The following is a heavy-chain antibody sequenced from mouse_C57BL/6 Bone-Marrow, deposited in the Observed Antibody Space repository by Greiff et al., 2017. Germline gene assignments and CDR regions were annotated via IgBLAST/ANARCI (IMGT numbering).Heavy chain of an antibody. CDR3: ARGSTTVVYWYFDV. CDR1: GFSLTSYA. D-gene: IGHD1-1*01. V-gene: IGHV2-9-1*01. J-gene: IGHJ1*03. CDR2: IWTGGGT. Sequence: VQLVESGPGLVAPSQSLSITCTVSGFSLTSYAISWVRQPPGKGLEWLGVIWTGGGTNYNSALKSRLSISKDNSKSHVFLKMNSLQTGDTARYYCARGSTTVVYWYFDVWGTGTTVTVSS.